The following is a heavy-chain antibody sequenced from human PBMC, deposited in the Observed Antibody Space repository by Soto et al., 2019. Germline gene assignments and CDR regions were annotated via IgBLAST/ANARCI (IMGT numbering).Heavy chain of an antibody. Sequence: GSLRLSCAASGFTVSSYGMHWVRQAPGKGLEWVAVISYDGSNKYYADSVKGRFTISRDNSKNTLYLQMNSLRAEDTAVYYCGREYYDFWSGYYTGVDYYYGMDAWGQGTTVTVSS. CDR3: GREYYDFWSGYYTGVDYYYGMDA. CDR2: ISYDGSNK. CDR1: GFTVSSYG. J-gene: IGHJ6*02. D-gene: IGHD3-3*01. V-gene: IGHV3-30*03.